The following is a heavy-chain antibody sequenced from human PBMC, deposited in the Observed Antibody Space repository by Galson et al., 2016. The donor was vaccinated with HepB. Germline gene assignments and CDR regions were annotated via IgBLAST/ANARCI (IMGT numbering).Heavy chain of an antibody. CDR2: ISGYNGNT. CDR3: ARDQGSRSSQFLED. D-gene: IGHD1-26*01. V-gene: IGHV1-18*01. CDR1: GYTFTSYG. Sequence: SVKVSCKASGYTFTSYGITWVRQAPGQGLEWMGWISGYNGNTKYAQKFQGRVTMTADTSTTTAYMEMRSLRPDDTAVYYCARDQGSRSSQFLEDWGMGTLVTVSS. J-gene: IGHJ4*02.